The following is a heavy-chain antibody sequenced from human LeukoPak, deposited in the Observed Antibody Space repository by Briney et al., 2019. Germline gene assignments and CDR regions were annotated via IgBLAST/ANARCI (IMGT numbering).Heavy chain of an antibody. D-gene: IGHD5-18*01. Sequence: SETLSLTCAVYGGSFSGYYWSWIRQPPGKGLEWIGEINHSGSTNYNPSLKSRVTISVDTSKNQFSLKLSSVTAADTAVYYCARVNVDTAMEYYYYYMDVWGKGTTVTVSS. CDR1: GGSFSGYY. CDR2: INHSGST. V-gene: IGHV4-34*01. J-gene: IGHJ6*03. CDR3: ARVNVDTAMEYYYYYMDV.